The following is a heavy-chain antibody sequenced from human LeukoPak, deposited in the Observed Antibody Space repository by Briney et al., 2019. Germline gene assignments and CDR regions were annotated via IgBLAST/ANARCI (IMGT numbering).Heavy chain of an antibody. CDR2: ISSSSVYT. Sequence: GGSLRLSCVASRFTFNKHHINWVRQAPGKGLEWVSSISSSSVYTHYADSVKGRFTISRDNGKNSLYLQMHSLRAEDTALYYCARDALRDDAFDIWGQGTLVTVSS. CDR1: RFTFNKHH. J-gene: IGHJ3*02. V-gene: IGHV3-21*04. CDR3: ARDALRDDAFDI.